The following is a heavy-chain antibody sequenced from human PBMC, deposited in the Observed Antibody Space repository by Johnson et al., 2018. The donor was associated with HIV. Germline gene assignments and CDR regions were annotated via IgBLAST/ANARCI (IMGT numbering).Heavy chain of an antibody. CDR3: AKDHLIRAIDI. CDR2: IKQHGSEK. D-gene: IGHD2-8*01. J-gene: IGHJ3*02. V-gene: IGHV3-7*01. Sequence: LEWVANIKQHGSEKYYGDSVKGRFTISRDNSKNTLSLQMNSLRPEDTAVYYCAKDHLIRAIDIWGQGTMVTVSS.